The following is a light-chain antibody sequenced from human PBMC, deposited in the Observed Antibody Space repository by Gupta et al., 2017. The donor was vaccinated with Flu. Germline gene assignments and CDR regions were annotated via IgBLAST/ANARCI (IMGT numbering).Light chain of an antibody. CDR2: YAS. CDR1: QNIGTS. V-gene: IGKV6-21*01. J-gene: IGKJ1*01. CDR3: HQSSNLPWT. Sequence: KEKVTITCRASQNIGTSLNLYQQKPDQSPKLLIKYASQSFSGVPSRFSGSGSGTDFTLTINNLEAEDAATYYCHQSSNLPWTFGQGTKVEIK.